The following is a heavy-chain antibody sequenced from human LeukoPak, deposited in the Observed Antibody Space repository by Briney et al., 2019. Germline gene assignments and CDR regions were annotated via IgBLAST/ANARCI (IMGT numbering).Heavy chain of an antibody. CDR3: ARARQWLGVSSWFDP. CDR2: IKYDGSEK. J-gene: IGHJ5*02. CDR1: GFTFSDYW. V-gene: IGHV3-7*01. Sequence: GGSLRLSCAASGFTFSDYWMTWVRQAPGKGLEWVANIKYDGSEKYYVDSLRGRFTISRDNAKNSLYLQMNSLRAEDTAVYYCARARQWLGVSSWFDPWGQGTLVTVSS. D-gene: IGHD6-19*01.